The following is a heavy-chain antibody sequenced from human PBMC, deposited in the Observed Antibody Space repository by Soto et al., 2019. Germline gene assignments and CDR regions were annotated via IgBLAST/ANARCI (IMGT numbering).Heavy chain of an antibody. J-gene: IGHJ4*02. V-gene: IGHV3-21*01. CDR3: VRARSTDSRPDY. Sequence: GGSLRLSCAASGFTSSLYSMIWVRQAQGEGREWVASMTSSISYIYYEDSLKGRFTIPRDNAKHSLFRQLDSLRAKDTAVYFCVRARSTDSRPDYWGQGTLVTVSS. CDR2: MTSSISYI. D-gene: IGHD3-22*01. CDR1: GFTSSLYS.